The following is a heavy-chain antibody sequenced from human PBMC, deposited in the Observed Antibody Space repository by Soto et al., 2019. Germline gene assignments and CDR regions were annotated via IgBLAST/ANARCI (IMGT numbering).Heavy chain of an antibody. V-gene: IGHV3-48*01. D-gene: IGHD6-19*01. CDR1: GFTFSSYS. J-gene: IGHJ4*02. CDR3: ARGLSIPIAGLLGY. CDR2: ISSSSRTV. Sequence: EVQLVESGGGLVQPGESLRLSCAASGFTFSSYSMNWVRQAPGKGPEWVAYISSSSRTVYYADSVKGRFTISRDNANSSLRLRMNSLRTEDTAMYFCARGLSIPIAGLLGYWGQGALVTVSS.